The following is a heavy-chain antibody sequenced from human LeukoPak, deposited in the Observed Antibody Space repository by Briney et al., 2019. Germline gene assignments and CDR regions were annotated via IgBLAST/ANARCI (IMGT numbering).Heavy chain of an antibody. V-gene: IGHV3-23*01. D-gene: IGHD5-24*01. Sequence: GGSLRLSCAASGFTFSGYAMTWVRQAPGKGLEWVSAISGGGGSTYYADSVKGRFTISRDNSENTLYLQMNSLRAEDTAVYYCAKDSRDGYNWDAFDIWGQGTMVTVSS. J-gene: IGHJ3*02. CDR1: GFTFSGYA. CDR2: ISGGGGST. CDR3: AKDSRDGYNWDAFDI.